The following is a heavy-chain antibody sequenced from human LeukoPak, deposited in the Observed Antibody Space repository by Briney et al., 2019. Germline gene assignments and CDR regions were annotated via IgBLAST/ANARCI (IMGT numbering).Heavy chain of an antibody. Sequence: SETLSLTCAVYGGSFSGYYWSWIRQPPGKGLEWIGEINHSGSTNYNPSLKSRVTISVDTPKNQFSLKLSSVTAADTAVYYCARALKGVIYYYYYYMDVWGKGTTVTVSS. V-gene: IGHV4-34*01. CDR3: ARALKGVIYYYYYYMDV. CDR2: INHSGST. D-gene: IGHD3-22*01. J-gene: IGHJ6*03. CDR1: GGSFSGYY.